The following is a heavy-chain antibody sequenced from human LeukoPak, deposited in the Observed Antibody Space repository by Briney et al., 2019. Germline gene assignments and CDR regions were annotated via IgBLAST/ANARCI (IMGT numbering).Heavy chain of an antibody. J-gene: IGHJ4*02. CDR3: AKDIGNDYVWGSYFDY. CDR2: ISWNSGSI. Sequence: PGGSLRLSCAASGFTFDDYAMHWVRQAPGKGLEWVSGISWNSGSIGYADSVKGRFTISRDNAKNSLYLQMNSLRAEDTALYYCAKDIGNDYVWGSYFDYWGQGTLVTVSS. CDR1: GFTFDDYA. V-gene: IGHV3-9*01. D-gene: IGHD3-16*01.